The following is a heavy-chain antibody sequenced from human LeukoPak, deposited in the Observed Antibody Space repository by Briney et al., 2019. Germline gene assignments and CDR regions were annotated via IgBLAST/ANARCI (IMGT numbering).Heavy chain of an antibody. V-gene: IGHV3-11*06. CDR3: ARDGSGPYYYYGMDV. J-gene: IGHJ6*04. Sequence: GGSLRLSCAASGFTFNSYWMHWLRQTPGKGLEWVSYISSSSSYTNYADSVKGRFTISRDNAKNSLYLQMNSLRAEDTAVYYCARDGSGPYYYYGMDVWGKGTTVTVSS. CDR2: ISSSSSYT. D-gene: IGHD3-10*01. CDR1: GFTFNSYW.